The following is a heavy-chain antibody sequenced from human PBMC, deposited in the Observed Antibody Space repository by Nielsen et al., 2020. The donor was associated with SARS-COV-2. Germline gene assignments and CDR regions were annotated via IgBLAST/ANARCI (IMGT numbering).Heavy chain of an antibody. Sequence: GETLKISCAASGFTFSSYAMSWVRQAPGKGLEWVSAISGSGGSTYYADSVKGRFTISRDNTKNTLYLQLNGLRAEDTAVYYCAKGICSSTSCYRIRYYHYGMDVWGQGTTVTVSS. D-gene: IGHD2-2*02. CDR3: AKGICSSTSCYRIRYYHYGMDV. V-gene: IGHV3-23*01. CDR2: ISGSGGST. J-gene: IGHJ6*02. CDR1: GFTFSSYA.